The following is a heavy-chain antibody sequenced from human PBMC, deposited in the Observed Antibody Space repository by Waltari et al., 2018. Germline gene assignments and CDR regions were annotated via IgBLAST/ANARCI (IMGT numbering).Heavy chain of an antibody. CDR1: GFTFDDYA. CDR3: AKGPNGVLIPNWFDP. V-gene: IGHV3-9*01. J-gene: IGHJ5*02. CDR2: ISWNSGSI. D-gene: IGHD3-3*01. Sequence: EVQLVESGGGLVQPGRSLRLSCAASGFTFDDYAMHWVRQAPGKGLEWVSGISWNSGSIGYADSVKGRFTISRDNAKNSLYLQMNSLRAEDTALYYCAKGPNGVLIPNWFDPWGQGTLVTVSS.